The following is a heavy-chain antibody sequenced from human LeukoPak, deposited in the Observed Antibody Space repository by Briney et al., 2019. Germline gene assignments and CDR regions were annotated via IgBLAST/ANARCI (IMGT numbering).Heavy chain of an antibody. J-gene: IGHJ5*02. V-gene: IGHV3-48*02. D-gene: IGHD6-13*01. CDR3: ARDPSVAATGWGRWFDH. CDR2: ISGSSSIV. CDR1: GFTFSSFS. Sequence: PGGSLRLSGAASGFTFSSFSMNWVRQAPGKGLEWLSYISGSSSIVYYGDSVKGRFTISRDNAKNSLYLQMNSLRDEDTAVYYCARDPSVAATGWGRWFDHWGLGTLVTVSS.